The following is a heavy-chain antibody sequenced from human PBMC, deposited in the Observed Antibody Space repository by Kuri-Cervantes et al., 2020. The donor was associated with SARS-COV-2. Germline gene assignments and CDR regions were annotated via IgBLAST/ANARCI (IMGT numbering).Heavy chain of an antibody. CDR3: ARGTTVVKVDI. CDR1: GFTFDDYA. CDR2: ISWNSGSI. Sequence: LSLTCAASGFTFDDYAMHWVRQAPGKGLEWVSGISWNSGSIGYADSVKGRFTISRDNAKNSLYLQMNSLRAEDTALYYCARGTTVVKVDIWGQGTMVTVSS. V-gene: IGHV3-9*01. J-gene: IGHJ3*02. D-gene: IGHD4-23*01.